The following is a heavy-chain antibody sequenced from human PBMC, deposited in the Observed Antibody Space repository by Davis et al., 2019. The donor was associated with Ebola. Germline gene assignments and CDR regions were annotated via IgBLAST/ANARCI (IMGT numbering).Heavy chain of an antibody. V-gene: IGHV3-23*01. J-gene: IGHJ4*02. CDR3: AKGVTMVQGVIVG. D-gene: IGHD3-10*01. Sequence: GESLKISCAASGFTFSSYGMHWVRQAPGKGLEWVSAISGSGGSTYYADSVKGRFTIFRDNSKNTLYLQMNSLRAEDTAVYYCAKGVTMVQGVIVGWGQGTLVTVSS. CDR1: GFTFSSYG. CDR2: ISGSGGST.